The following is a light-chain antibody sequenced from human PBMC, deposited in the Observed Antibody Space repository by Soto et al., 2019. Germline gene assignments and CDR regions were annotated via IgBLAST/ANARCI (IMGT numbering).Light chain of an antibody. V-gene: IGKV3-11*01. Sequence: EIVLTQSPATLSLSPGERATLSCRASQSVGSSLAWYQQKPGQAPRLLIYDASNRATGIPARFSGSGSGTDFTLTISSLESEDFAVYYCLQRGDWPPLTFGQGTKGEIK. CDR1: QSVGSS. CDR2: DAS. CDR3: LQRGDWPPLT. J-gene: IGKJ1*01.